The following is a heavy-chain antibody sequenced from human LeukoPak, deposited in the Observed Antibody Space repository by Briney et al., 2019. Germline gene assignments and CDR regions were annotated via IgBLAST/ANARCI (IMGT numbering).Heavy chain of an antibody. J-gene: IGHJ5*02. CDR1: GYSFTSFW. CDR3: ARLGGYSSSWYNSWFDP. CDR2: IYPGGSDT. Sequence: GESLKISCKGSGYSFTSFWIGWVRQMPGKGLEWMGIIYPGGSDTRYSPSFQGQVTISADKSISTAYLQWSSLKASDTAMYYCARLGGYSSSWYNSWFDPWGQGTLVTVSS. V-gene: IGHV5-51*01. D-gene: IGHD6-13*01.